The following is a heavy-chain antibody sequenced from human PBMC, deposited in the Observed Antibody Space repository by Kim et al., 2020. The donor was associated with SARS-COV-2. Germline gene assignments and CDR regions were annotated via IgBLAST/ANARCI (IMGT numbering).Heavy chain of an antibody. J-gene: IGHJ6*02. D-gene: IGHD1-26*01. CDR3: ARDIGGDYYYYGMDV. CDR1: GFTFSSYG. CDR2: ISYDGSNK. Sequence: GGSLRLSCAASGFTFSSYGMHWVRQAPGKGLEWVAVISYDGSNKYYADSVKGRFTISRDNSKNTLYLQMNSLRAEDTAVYYCARDIGGDYYYYGMDVWGQGTTVTVSS. V-gene: IGHV3-33*05.